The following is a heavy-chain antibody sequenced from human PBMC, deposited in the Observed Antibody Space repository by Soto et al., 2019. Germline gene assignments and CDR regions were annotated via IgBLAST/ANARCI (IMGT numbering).Heavy chain of an antibody. V-gene: IGHV3-30*18. CDR2: ISYDGSKK. Sequence: QVQLVESGGGVVQPGRSLRLSCAASGFRFSDYGIHWVRQAPGKGLEWVVLISYDGSKKFYTDSVKGRFTISRDNSKNTMYLQIDRLRAEDTAVYYCAKMDADLLPYYYYGMDVWGQGTTVTVSS. CDR3: AKMDADLLPYYYYGMDV. D-gene: IGHD1-26*01. J-gene: IGHJ6*02. CDR1: GFRFSDYG.